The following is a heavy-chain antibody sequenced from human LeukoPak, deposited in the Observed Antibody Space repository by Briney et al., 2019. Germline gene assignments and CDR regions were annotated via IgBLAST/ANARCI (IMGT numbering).Heavy chain of an antibody. CDR2: ITTSGGT. Sequence: GSVKVSCKASGYTFTTYAMHWVRQAPGQGLEWVGWITTSGGTNYPQKFQGRVAITRDTSITTAYMDLSRLTSDDTAVYYCARDRYGDGFAHFDYWGQGALVTVSS. J-gene: IGHJ4*02. CDR1: GYTFTTYA. CDR3: ARDRYGDGFAHFDY. D-gene: IGHD5-24*01. V-gene: IGHV1-2*02.